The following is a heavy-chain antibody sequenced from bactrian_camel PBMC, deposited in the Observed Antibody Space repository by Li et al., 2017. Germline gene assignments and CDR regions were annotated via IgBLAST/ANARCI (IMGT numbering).Heavy chain of an antibody. CDR2: IYTGGTPI. Sequence: VQLVESGGGLVQPGGSLRLSCAASGFTFSSYDMSWVRQAPGKEREGVAMIYTGGTPIYYADSVKGRFTISRDDAKNTVLLQMSSLKPEDTAMYYCAADPPHRCGSRDYGWTYVGKGTQVTVS. J-gene: IGHJ7*01. V-gene: IGHV3S40*01. CDR1: GFTFSSYD.